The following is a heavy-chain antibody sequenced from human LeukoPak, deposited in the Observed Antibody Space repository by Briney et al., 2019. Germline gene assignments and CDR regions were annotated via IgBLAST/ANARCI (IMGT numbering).Heavy chain of an antibody. CDR3: ARTPPVPAGAIYYYMDV. Sequence: SVKVSCKASGGTFSSYAISWVRQAPGQGLEWMGGIIPIFGTANYAQKFQGRVTITTDESTSTAYMELSSLRSEDTAVYYCARTPPVPAGAIYYYMDVWGKGTTVTVSS. V-gene: IGHV1-69*05. J-gene: IGHJ6*03. D-gene: IGHD2-2*01. CDR2: IIPIFGTA. CDR1: GGTFSSYA.